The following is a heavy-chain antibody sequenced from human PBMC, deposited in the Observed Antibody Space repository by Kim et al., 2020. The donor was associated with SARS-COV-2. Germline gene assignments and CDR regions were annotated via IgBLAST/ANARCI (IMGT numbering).Heavy chain of an antibody. CDR1: GGTFSSYA. CDR2: IIPILGIA. V-gene: IGHV1-69*04. J-gene: IGHJ6*02. Sequence: SVKVSCKASGGTFSSYAISWVRQAPGQGLEWMGRIIPILGIANYAQKFQGRVTITADKSTSTAYMELSSLRSEDTAVYYCAREGLATIPSNYYYYGMDVWGQGTTVTVSS. CDR3: AREGLATIPSNYYYYGMDV. D-gene: IGHD5-12*01.